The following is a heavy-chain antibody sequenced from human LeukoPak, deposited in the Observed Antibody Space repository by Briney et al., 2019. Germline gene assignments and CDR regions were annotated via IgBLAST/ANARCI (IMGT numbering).Heavy chain of an antibody. V-gene: IGHV1-18*01. CDR2: ISAYNGNT. Sequence: ASVKVSCKASGYTFTSYGISWVRQAPGQGLEWMGWISAYNGNTNYAQKLQGRVTMTTDTSTSTAYMELSSLRSEDTAVYYCARAPLVVPAAVYYFDYWGQGTLVTVSS. J-gene: IGHJ4*02. CDR1: GYTFTSYG. D-gene: IGHD2-2*01. CDR3: ARAPLVVPAAVYYFDY.